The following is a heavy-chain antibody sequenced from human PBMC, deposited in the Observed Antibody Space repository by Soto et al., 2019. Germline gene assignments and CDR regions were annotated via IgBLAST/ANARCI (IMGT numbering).Heavy chain of an antibody. CDR1: GGAISGGGHY. V-gene: IGHV4-31*11. CDR2: IYHTGST. CDR3: SRDLSDDIFTGTRPLGF. D-gene: IGHD3-9*01. J-gene: IGHJ1*01. Sequence: SETLSLTCVVSGGAISGGGHYWHWIRQHAGRGLEYIGYIYHTGSTYYNPSLQSRVTISLDTSGNNFSLNLRSVTAADTAVYFCSRDLSDDIFTGTRPLGFWGQGALVTSPQ.